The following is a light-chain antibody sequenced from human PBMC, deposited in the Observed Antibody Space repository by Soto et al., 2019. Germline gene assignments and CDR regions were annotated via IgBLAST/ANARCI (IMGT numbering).Light chain of an antibody. J-gene: IGLJ2*01. V-gene: IGLV2-23*01. CDR2: DGS. Sequence: QSALTQPASVSGSPGQSITISCTGTSSDVGSYNLVSWYQQHPGKAPKLMIYDGSKRPSGVSNRLSGSKSGNTASLTISGLQAEDEADYYCCSYAGSSTVVFGGGTKLTVL. CDR3: CSYAGSSTVV. CDR1: SSDVGSYNL.